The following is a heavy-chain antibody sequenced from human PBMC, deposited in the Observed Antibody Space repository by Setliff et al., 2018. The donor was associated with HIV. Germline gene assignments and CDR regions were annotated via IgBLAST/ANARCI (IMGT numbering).Heavy chain of an antibody. Sequence: PSETLSLTCTVSGGSISSYCWNWIRQSPGRGLEWIGFIFSSGSTKYNPSLQSRVTMSLDTSKNQFSLKLSSVTAADTAVYFCARLRITMIMMLNYFDYWGQGTLVTVSS. D-gene: IGHD3-22*01. CDR1: GGSISSYC. J-gene: IGHJ4*02. CDR3: ARLRITMIMMLNYFDY. V-gene: IGHV4-4*09. CDR2: IFSSGST.